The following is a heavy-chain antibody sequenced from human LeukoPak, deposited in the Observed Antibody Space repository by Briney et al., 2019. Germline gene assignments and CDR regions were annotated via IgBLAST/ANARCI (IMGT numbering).Heavy chain of an antibody. J-gene: IGHJ3*02. D-gene: IGHD3-16*01. CDR1: GGSISSGSYY. CDR3: AREPITSGGNDAFDI. V-gene: IGHV4-61*02. Sequence: SETLSLTCTVSGGSISSGSYYWSWIRQPAGKGLEWIGRIYTSGSTNYNPSLKSRVTISVDTSKNQFSLKLSSVTAADTAVFYCAREPITSGGNDAFDIWGQGTMVTVSS. CDR2: IYTSGST.